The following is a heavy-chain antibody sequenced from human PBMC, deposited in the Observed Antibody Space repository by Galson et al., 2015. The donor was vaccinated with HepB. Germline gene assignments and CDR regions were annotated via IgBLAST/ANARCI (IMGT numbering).Heavy chain of an antibody. V-gene: IGHV4-31*11. D-gene: IGHD5-18*01. CDR2: IYYSGSI. J-gene: IGHJ4*02. CDR1: GGSISNGGYY. CDR3: ARESYSYGCVGY. Sequence: TLSLTCAVSGGSISNGGYYWSWIRQHPGKGLEWIGYIYYSGSIYYNPSLKSRVTISVDTSKNQFSLKLSSVTAADTAVYYCARESYSYGCVGYWGQGTLVTVSS.